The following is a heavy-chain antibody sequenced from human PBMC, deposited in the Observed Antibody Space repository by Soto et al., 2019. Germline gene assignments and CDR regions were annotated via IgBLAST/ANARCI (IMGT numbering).Heavy chain of an antibody. D-gene: IGHD1-26*01. J-gene: IGHJ6*02. V-gene: IGHV3-33*01. CDR1: GFTFRNYG. Sequence: QVQLVESGGGVVQPGRSLRLSCAASGFTFRNYGMHWVRQAPGKGLEWVACIWYDGSNKYYADSVKGRFTISRDNSKNTLYLQMNSLRAEDTAVYYCARRDSIDYYCGMGVWGQGTTVTVCS. CDR2: IWYDGSNK. CDR3: ARRDSIDYYCGMGV.